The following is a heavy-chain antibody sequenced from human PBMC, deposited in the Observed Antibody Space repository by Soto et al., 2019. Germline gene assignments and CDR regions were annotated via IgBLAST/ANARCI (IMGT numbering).Heavy chain of an antibody. J-gene: IGHJ4*02. CDR2: IYYSGST. V-gene: IGHV4-59*08. Sequence: SETLSLTCTVSGGSISSYYWSWIRQPPGKGLEWIGYIYYSGSTNYNPSLKSRVTISVDTSKNQFSLKLSSVTAADTAVYYCAKGGGYEGGTNYWGQGTLVTVSS. CDR3: AKGGGYEGGTNY. CDR1: GGSISSYY. D-gene: IGHD5-12*01.